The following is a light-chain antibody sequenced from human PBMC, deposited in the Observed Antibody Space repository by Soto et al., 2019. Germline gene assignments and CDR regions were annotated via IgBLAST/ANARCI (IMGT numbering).Light chain of an antibody. CDR1: QDIRKS. CDR2: DAS. V-gene: IGKV1-33*01. Sequence: IQMTQSPSSLSASVGDRVTIACQANQDIRKSLNWYQQKPGKAPKLLIYDASDLDPGVPSRFSGSGSGTYFTVTITSLQPEDIATYYCQQYESPPITFGEGTRLEIK. CDR3: QQYESPPIT. J-gene: IGKJ5*01.